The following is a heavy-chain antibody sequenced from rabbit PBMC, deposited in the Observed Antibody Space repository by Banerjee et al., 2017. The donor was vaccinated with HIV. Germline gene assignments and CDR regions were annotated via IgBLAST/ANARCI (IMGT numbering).Heavy chain of an antibody. Sequence: QEPMEESGGDVVTLGGSLKLSCEVYGIDFSSYGISWVRQAPGKGLEWIAYINTGDGSTYYASWAKGRFTISKTSSTTVTLQMTSLTAADTASYFCARDLAGVIGWKFNLWGPGTLVT. CDR3: ARDLAGVIGWKFNL. V-gene: IGHV1S45*01. J-gene: IGHJ4*01. CDR1: GIDFSSYG. CDR2: INTGDGST. D-gene: IGHD4-1*01.